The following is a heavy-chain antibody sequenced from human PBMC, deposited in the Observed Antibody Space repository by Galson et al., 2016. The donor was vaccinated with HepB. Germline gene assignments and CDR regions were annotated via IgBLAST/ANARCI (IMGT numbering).Heavy chain of an antibody. CDR1: GFTFSSYE. V-gene: IGHV3-48*03. CDR2: ISNSGSTM. J-gene: IGHJ5*02. D-gene: IGHD5-24*01. Sequence: SLRLSCAASGFTFSSYEMIWVRQAPGKGLEWVSYISNSGSTMFHADSVKGRFTISRDNAKNSLYLQMKSLRVEDTALYYCARDGEMTTIRHFANWFDPWGQGTLVTVSS. CDR3: ARDGEMTTIRHFANWFDP.